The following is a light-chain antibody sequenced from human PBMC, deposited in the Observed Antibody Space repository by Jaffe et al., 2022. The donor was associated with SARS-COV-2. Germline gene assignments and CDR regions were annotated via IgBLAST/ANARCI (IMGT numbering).Light chain of an antibody. V-gene: IGLV3-19*01. CDR1: SLRNYH. Sequence: SSDLTQDPAVSVALGQTARITCQGDSLRNYHAAWYQQKPGQAPLLVFYGENERPSGIPDRFSGSNSGNTASLTITGAQAEDEADYYCNSRDSSGNPYIFGPGTKVTVL. CDR3: NSRDSSGNPYI. J-gene: IGLJ1*01. CDR2: GEN.